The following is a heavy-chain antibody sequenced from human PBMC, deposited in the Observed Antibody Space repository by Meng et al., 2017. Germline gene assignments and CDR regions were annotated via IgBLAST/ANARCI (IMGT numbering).Heavy chain of an antibody. D-gene: IGHD1-26*01. Sequence: GESLKISCAASGFTFSSYAMHWVRQAPGKGLEWVAVISYDGSNKYYADSVKGRFTISRDNSKNTLYLQMNSLRAEDTAVYYCAKDERGLWELLPYYYYGMDVWGQGTTVTVSS. J-gene: IGHJ6*02. V-gene: IGHV3-30*04. CDR3: AKDERGLWELLPYYYYGMDV. CDR2: ISYDGSNK. CDR1: GFTFSSYA.